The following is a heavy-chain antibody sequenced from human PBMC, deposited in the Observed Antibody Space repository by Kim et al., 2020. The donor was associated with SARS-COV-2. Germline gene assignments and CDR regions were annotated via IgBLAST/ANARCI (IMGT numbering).Heavy chain of an antibody. CDR1: GFTFSSYG. V-gene: IGHV3-30*18. CDR3: AKKVVDIVEPPLFDP. D-gene: IGHD2-2*03. Sequence: GGSLRLSCAASGFTFSSYGMHWVRQAPGKGLEWVAVISYDGSNKYYADSVKGRFTISRDNSKNTLYLQMNSLRAEDTAVDYCAKKVVDIVEPPLFDPWG. CDR2: ISYDGSNK. J-gene: IGHJ5*02.